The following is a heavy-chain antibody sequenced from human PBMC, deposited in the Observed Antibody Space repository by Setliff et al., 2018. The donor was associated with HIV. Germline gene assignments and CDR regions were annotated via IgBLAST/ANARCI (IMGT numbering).Heavy chain of an antibody. Sequence: ASVKVSCKASGYTFTSYAMHWVRQAPGQRLEWMGWINAGNGNTKYSQKFQGRVTITRDASASTAYMELSSLRSEDTAVYYCARGRRITMIVVAQWDAFDIWGQGTMVTVSS. CDR2: INAGNGNT. D-gene: IGHD3-22*01. J-gene: IGHJ3*02. CDR1: GYTFTSYA. V-gene: IGHV1-3*01. CDR3: ARGRRITMIVVAQWDAFDI.